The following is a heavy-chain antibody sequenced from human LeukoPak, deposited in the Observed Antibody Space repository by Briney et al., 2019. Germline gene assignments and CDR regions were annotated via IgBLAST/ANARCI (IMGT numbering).Heavy chain of an antibody. Sequence: PSETLSLTCTVSGGSICSYYWSWIRQPPGKGLEWIGYIYYSGSTNYNPSLKSRVTISVDTSKNQFSLKLSSVTAADTAVYYCARSSGWGSSSVDYWGQGTLVTVSS. CDR1: GGSICSYY. J-gene: IGHJ4*02. V-gene: IGHV4-59*01. D-gene: IGHD6-13*01. CDR2: IYYSGST. CDR3: ARSSGWGSSSVDY.